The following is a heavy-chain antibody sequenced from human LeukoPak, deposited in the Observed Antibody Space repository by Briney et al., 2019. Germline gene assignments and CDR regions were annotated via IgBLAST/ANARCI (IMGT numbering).Heavy chain of an antibody. V-gene: IGHV4-4*09. Sequence: PSETLSLACTVSNGSISSYHWSWVRQPPGKGLEWIGYILTSGTTNYNPSLKSRLTISVDASKNRFTLKLSSVTAADTAVYYCARLRVSGSYLYYFDYWGQGTLVTVSS. CDR3: ARLRVSGSYLYYFDY. CDR1: NGSISSYH. D-gene: IGHD3-10*01. J-gene: IGHJ4*02. CDR2: ILTSGTT.